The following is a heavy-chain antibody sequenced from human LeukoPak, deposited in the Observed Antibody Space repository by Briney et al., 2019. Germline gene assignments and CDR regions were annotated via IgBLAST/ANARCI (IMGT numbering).Heavy chain of an antibody. CDR1: EFPLSTYS. D-gene: IGHD3-9*01. Sequence: GGSLRLFCAASEFPLSTYSMHWVRQAPGKGLEGVSYISSSSSTIYYADSMKGRFTNSRDNAKNALFLQMNSLRGEDTAVYYCARGRLVRPPGYDYWGQGTLVTVSS. CDR3: ARGRLVRPPGYDY. V-gene: IGHV3-48*01. CDR2: ISSSSSTI. J-gene: IGHJ4*02.